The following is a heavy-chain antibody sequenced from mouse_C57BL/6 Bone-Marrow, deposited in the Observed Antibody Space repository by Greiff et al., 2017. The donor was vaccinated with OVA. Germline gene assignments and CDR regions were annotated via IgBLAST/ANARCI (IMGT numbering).Heavy chain of an antibody. CDR1: GISITTGNYR. CDR3: ARADGYYDFDY. V-gene: IGHV3-5*01. J-gene: IGHJ2*01. CDR2: IYYSGTI. D-gene: IGHD2-3*01. Sequence: EVMLVESGPGLVKPSQTVFLTCTVTGISITTGNYRWSWIRQFPGNKLEWIGYIYYSGTITYNPSLTSRTTITSDTPKNQFFLEMNSLTAEDTATYYCARADGYYDFDYWGQGTTRTVSS.